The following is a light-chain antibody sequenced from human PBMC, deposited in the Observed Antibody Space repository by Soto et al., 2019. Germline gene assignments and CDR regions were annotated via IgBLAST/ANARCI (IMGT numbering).Light chain of an antibody. J-gene: IGLJ1*01. CDR2: QNI. CDR3: GPLTISLSARV. Sequence: QSVLTQPPSVSAAPGQKVTISCSGTSSNLGNNDVSWYQHLPRTAPKLLIYQNIKRPSGIPDRFSGSKSGTSATLGITGLQSGDEADYYCGPLTISLSARVFGTGTKLTVL. CDR1: SSNLGNND. V-gene: IGLV1-51*02.